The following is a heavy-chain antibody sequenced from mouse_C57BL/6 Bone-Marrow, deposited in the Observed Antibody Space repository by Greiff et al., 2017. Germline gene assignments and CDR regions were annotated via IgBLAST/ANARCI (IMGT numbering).Heavy chain of an antibody. J-gene: IGHJ4*01. D-gene: IGHD1-1*01. CDR3: ARRAYYLLLDAMDY. V-gene: IGHV1-69*01. CDR2: IDPSDSYT. Sequence: QVQLQQPGAELVMPGASVKLSCKASGYTFTSYWMHWVKQRPGQGLEWIGEIDPSDSYTNYNQKFKGKSTLTVDKSSSTAYMQLSSLTSEDSAVYYCARRAYYLLLDAMDYWGQGTSVTVSS. CDR1: GYTFTSYW.